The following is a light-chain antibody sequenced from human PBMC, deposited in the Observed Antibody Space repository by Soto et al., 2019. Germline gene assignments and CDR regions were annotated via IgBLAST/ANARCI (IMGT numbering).Light chain of an antibody. CDR3: QQYHNPPPT. V-gene: IGKV1-33*01. CDR2: DAS. CDR1: QDISNY. Sequence: DIQMTQSPSSLSASVGDRVTITCQASQDISNYLNWYQQKQGKAPKLLIYDASNLETGVPSRFRGSGSGTDFTVTSRSLQPEDIATYHCQQYHNPPPTFGQGTKVEI. J-gene: IGKJ1*01.